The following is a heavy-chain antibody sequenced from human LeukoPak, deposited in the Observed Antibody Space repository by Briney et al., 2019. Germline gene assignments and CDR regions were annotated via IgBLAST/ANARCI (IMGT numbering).Heavy chain of an antibody. V-gene: IGHV4-34*01. D-gene: IGHD3-9*01. CDR3: ARGVYYDLLTGYYNYFDY. J-gene: IGHJ4*02. Sequence: SDTLSLTCAVYGRSFSCYYWSCIRQPPGKGLEWIVEINHSGSTNYNPSLKSRVTISVDTSKNQFSLKLSSVTAADTAVYYCARGVYYDLLTGYYNYFDYWGQGTLVTVSS. CDR2: INHSGST. CDR1: GRSFSCYY.